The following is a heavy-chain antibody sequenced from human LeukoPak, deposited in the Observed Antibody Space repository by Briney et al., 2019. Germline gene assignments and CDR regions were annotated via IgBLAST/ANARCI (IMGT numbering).Heavy chain of an antibody. D-gene: IGHD6-25*01. V-gene: IGHV3-23*01. CDR3: AKERASRLPFDY. CDR1: GFTFSNYG. J-gene: IGHJ4*02. Sequence: GESLKISCAASGFTFSNYGMNWVRQAPGKGLEWVTAISASGGNTYYADSVKGRFTISRDNAKDTLYLQMNSLRAEDTALYYCAKERASRLPFDYWGQGTLVTVSS. CDR2: ISASGGNT.